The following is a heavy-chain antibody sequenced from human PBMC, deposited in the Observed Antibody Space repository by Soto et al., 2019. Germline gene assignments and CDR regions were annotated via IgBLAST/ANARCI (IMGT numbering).Heavy chain of an antibody. Sequence: EVQLVEAGGGLVQPGGSLRLSCAASGFTVSDYEMSWVRQVPGKGLEWISYINTGGASRKYADSVRGRFTISRDSATNSVYLQMNSMRDEDTAFYYGARENHGDAFDCWGQGTLVTVSS. CDR2: INTGGASR. V-gene: IGHV3-48*03. CDR1: GFTVSDYE. J-gene: IGHJ4*02. D-gene: IGHD4-17*01. CDR3: ARENHGDAFDC.